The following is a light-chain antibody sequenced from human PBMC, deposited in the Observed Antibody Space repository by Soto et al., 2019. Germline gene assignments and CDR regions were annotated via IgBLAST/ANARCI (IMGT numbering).Light chain of an antibody. Sequence: DIQMTQSPSSVSASVGDRVTITCRASPGISSWLAWYQQKPGKAPKLLIYAASSLKSGVPSRFSGSGSGTDCTLTISSLQPEDFATYYYQQANSFPYTFGQGTKLEI. CDR1: PGISSW. CDR3: QQANSFPYT. V-gene: IGKV1-12*02. J-gene: IGKJ2*01. CDR2: AAS.